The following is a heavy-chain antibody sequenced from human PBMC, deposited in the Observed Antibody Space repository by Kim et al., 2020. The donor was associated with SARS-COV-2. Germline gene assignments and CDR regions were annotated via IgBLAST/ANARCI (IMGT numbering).Heavy chain of an antibody. Sequence: NEAQKVQGRVTMTTDTSTNPAYMELWGLRSDDTAMYYCARGAYGDVSFDYWGQGTLVTVSS. D-gene: IGHD4-17*01. CDR3: ARGAYGDVSFDY. J-gene: IGHJ4*02. V-gene: IGHV1-18*01.